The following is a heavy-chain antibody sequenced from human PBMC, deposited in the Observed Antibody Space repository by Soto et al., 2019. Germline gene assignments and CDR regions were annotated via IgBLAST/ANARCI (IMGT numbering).Heavy chain of an antibody. V-gene: IGHV1-8*02. CDR2: MNPNSGDT. D-gene: IGHD2-21*02. Sequence: QVQLVQSGAEVKRPGASVKVSCKASGYTFTNFDLNWVRQAPGQGLEWMGGMNPNSGDTGYAHKFQGRVTMTRDTSINTAYKELSSLKSEDTAVYFCARPGATFCGGDCYSDYWGQGTLVIVSS. J-gene: IGHJ4*02. CDR1: GYTFTNFD. CDR3: ARPGATFCGGDCYSDY.